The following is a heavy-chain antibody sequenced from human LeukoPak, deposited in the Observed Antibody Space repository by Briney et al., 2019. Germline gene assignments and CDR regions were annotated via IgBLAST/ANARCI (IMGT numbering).Heavy chain of an antibody. CDR3: ARADGSGSYML. CDR2: IYYSEST. CDR1: GGSISSYY. Sequence: SETLSLTRSVSGGSISSYYFSWMRQPPGRGLEWIEYIYYSESTNHHPPLKRRVTISVHTYNHQLPLKLSSVTAADTAVYFCARADGSGSYMLWGQGTLVTVSS. J-gene: IGHJ4*02. V-gene: IGHV4-59*01. D-gene: IGHD3-10*01.